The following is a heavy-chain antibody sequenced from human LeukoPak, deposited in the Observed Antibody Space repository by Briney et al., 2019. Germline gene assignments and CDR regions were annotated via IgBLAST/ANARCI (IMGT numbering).Heavy chain of an antibody. Sequence: PGGSLRLSCAASGFTFSSYAMSWVRQAPGKGLEWVSAISGSGGSTYYADSVKGRLTIPRHNSKYTLYLQMNSLRAEDTAVYYCAKGYSTVTTIPFDSWGQGTLVTVSS. D-gene: IGHD4-17*01. J-gene: IGHJ4*02. CDR2: ISGSGGST. CDR1: GFTFSSYA. V-gene: IGHV3-23*01. CDR3: AKGYSTVTTIPFDS.